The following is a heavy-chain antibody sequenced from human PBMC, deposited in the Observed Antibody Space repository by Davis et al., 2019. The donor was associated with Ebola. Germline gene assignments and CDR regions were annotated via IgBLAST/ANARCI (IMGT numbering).Heavy chain of an antibody. CDR1: GYTFTSYG. J-gene: IGHJ6*02. Sequence: ASSVKVSCKASGYTFTSYGISWLRQAPRQGLEWMGWISAYNGNTNYAQKRQGRVTMTTDTSTSTAYMALRSLRSDDTAVYYCARGPDYGDYAPLYYYYGMDVWGQGTTVTVSS. D-gene: IGHD4-17*01. V-gene: IGHV1-18*01. CDR2: ISAYNGNT. CDR3: ARGPDYGDYAPLYYYYGMDV.